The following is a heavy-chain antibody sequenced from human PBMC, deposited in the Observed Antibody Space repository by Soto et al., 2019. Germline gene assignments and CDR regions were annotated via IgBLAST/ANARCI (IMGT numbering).Heavy chain of an antibody. J-gene: IGHJ3*02. Sequence: GESLKISCKGSGYSFTSYWIGWVRQMPGKGLEWMGIIYPGDSDTRYSPSFQGQVTISADKSISTAYLQWSSLKASDTAMYYCALFFGVVIQPDHAFDIWGQGTMVTVSS. V-gene: IGHV5-51*01. CDR1: GYSFTSYW. CDR2: IYPGDSDT. D-gene: IGHD3-3*01. CDR3: ALFFGVVIQPDHAFDI.